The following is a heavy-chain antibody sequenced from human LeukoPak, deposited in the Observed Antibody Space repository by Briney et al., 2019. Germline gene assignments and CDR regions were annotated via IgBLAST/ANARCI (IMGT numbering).Heavy chain of an antibody. CDR1: GYTFTGYY. CDR2: INPNSGGT. CDR3: AAYSSSFPTNYYYYYYMDV. Sequence: GASVKVSCKASGYTFTGYYLHWVRQAPGQGLEWMGWINPNSGGTNYAQKFQGRVTMTRDTSISTAYMELSRLRSDDTAVYYCAAYSSSFPTNYYYYYYMDVWGKGTTVTVSS. V-gene: IGHV1-2*02. D-gene: IGHD6-6*01. J-gene: IGHJ6*03.